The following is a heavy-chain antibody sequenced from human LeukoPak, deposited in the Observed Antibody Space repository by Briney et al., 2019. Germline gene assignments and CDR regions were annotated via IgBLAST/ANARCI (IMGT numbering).Heavy chain of an antibody. V-gene: IGHV4-59*01. CDR3: AREEGGSYLGFDY. Sequence: SETLSLTCTVSGGSISSYYWSWIRQPPGKGLEWIGYIYYSGSTNYNPSLKSRVTISVDTSKNQFSLKLSSVTAAGTAVYYCAREEGGSYLGFDYWGQGTLVTVSS. CDR2: IYYSGST. D-gene: IGHD1-26*01. J-gene: IGHJ4*02. CDR1: GGSISSYY.